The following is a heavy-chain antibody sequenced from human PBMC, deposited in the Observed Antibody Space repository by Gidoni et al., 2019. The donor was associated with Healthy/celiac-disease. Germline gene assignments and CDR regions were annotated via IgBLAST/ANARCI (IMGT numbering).Heavy chain of an antibody. D-gene: IGHD2-2*01. CDR1: GYTFTSYY. CDR3: ARVFSGTIDY. J-gene: IGHJ4*02. V-gene: IGHV1-46*01. Sequence: QVQLVQSGAAVKKPGASVTVSCKASGYTFTSYYMHWVRQAPGQGLEWMGIVNPSGGSTSYAQKFQGRVTMTRDTSTSTVYMELSSLRSEDTAVYYCARVFSGTIDYWGQGTLVTVSS. CDR2: VNPSGGST.